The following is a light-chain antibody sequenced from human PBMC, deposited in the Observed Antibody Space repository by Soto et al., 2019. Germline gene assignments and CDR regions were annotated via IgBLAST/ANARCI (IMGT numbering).Light chain of an antibody. CDR1: QTIRSNY. CDR3: QQYGSSPWT. CDR2: GAS. J-gene: IGKJ1*01. V-gene: IGKV3-20*01. Sequence: RVSTQSPGTLSLSPGERATLSCRASQTIRSNYLAWYRQTPGQAPRLLIYGASNRATGIADRFSGSGSGTDFTLIISRLEPEDFALYYCQQYGSSPWTFGQGTKVEIK.